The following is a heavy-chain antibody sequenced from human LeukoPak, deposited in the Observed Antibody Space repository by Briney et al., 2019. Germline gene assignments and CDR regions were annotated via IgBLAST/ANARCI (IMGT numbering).Heavy chain of an antibody. V-gene: IGHV3-11*06. CDR3: ARDPARRTVPNGWYRYFDY. CDR2: ISSSSSYT. D-gene: IGHD6-19*01. CDR1: RFTFSDYY. J-gene: IGHJ4*02. Sequence: GGSLRLSCAASRFTFSDYYLSWIRQAPGKGLEGVSYISSSSSYTNYADSVKGRFTISRDNAKNSLYLQMNSLRAEDTAVYYCARDPARRTVPNGWYRYFDYWGQGTRVTVSS.